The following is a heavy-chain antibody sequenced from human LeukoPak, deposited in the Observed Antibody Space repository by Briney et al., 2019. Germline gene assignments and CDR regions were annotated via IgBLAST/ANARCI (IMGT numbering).Heavy chain of an antibody. V-gene: IGHV3-23*01. Sequence: GGSLRLSCAASGFTFSSYAMSWVRQAPGKGLEWVSAISGSGGSTYYADSVKGRFTISRDNSKNTLYLQMNSLRAEDTAVYFCAREDGYCSGGNCYSYFDSWGQGTLVTVSS. D-gene: IGHD2-15*01. CDR1: GFTFSSYA. J-gene: IGHJ4*02. CDR3: AREDGYCSGGNCYSYFDS. CDR2: ISGSGGST.